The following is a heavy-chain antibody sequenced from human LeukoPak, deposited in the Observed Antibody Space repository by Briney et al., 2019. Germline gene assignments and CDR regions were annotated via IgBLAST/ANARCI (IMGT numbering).Heavy chain of an antibody. CDR2: IYYSGST. CDR3: ARRLTMVLDV. J-gene: IGHJ6*04. D-gene: IGHD3-10*01. V-gene: IGHV4-61*05. Sequence: PSETLSLTCAVSGASITIPDYYWGWIRLPPGKGLEWIGYIYYSGSTNYNPSLKSRVTISVDTSKNQFSLKLSSVTAADTAVYYCARRLTMVLDVWGKGTTVTVSS. CDR1: GASITIPDYY.